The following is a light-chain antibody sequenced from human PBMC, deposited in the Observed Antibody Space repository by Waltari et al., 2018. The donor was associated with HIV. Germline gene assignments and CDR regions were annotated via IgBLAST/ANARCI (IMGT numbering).Light chain of an antibody. J-gene: IGLJ1*01. CDR1: TSAVGRSTY. Sequence: QSALTQPPSAPGSPGPSVTISCTATTSAVGRSTYLSWYQQHPGKVPKLIIYEVNKRPSGVPDRFSASKSGNTASLTVSGLQAEDEADYYCSSYADNKDVFGTGTKVTVL. V-gene: IGLV2-8*01. CDR2: EVN. CDR3: SSYADNKDV.